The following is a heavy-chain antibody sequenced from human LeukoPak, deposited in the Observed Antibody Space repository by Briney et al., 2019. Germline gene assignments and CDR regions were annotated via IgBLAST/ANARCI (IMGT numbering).Heavy chain of an antibody. CDR3: ARDTVAPRPLHY. Sequence: SETLSLTCTVSGGSINSSSYYWGWFRQPPGKGLEWIGSFYYSGSTYYDPSLKSRVTISVDTSKNHFSLKLTSVTAADTAVYYCARDTVAPRPLHYWGQGTLVTVSS. D-gene: IGHD6-19*01. J-gene: IGHJ4*02. CDR2: FYYSGST. CDR1: GGSINSSSYY. V-gene: IGHV4-39*07.